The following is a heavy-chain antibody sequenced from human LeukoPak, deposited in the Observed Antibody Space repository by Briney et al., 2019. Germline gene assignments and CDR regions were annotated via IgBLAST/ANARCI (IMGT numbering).Heavy chain of an antibody. D-gene: IGHD5-18*01. Sequence: SETLSLTCTVSGGSISSSSYYWGWIRQPPGKGLEWIGSIYYSGSTYYNPSLKSRVTISVDTSKNQFSLKLSSVTAADMAVYCCARGVGYSYGYGTFDIWGQGTMVTVSS. J-gene: IGHJ3*02. CDR2: IYYSGST. CDR1: GGSISSSSYY. CDR3: ARGVGYSYGYGTFDI. V-gene: IGHV4-39*07.